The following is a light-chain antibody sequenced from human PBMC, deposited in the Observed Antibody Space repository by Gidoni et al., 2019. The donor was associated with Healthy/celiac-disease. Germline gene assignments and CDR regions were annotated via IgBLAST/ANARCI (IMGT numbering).Light chain of an antibody. CDR2: AAS. Sequence: AIRITKSPSSFSASTGDRVTITCRASQGISSYLAWYQQEPGKAPKLLLYAASTLQSGVTSRFSGSGARTDFTLTISCLQSEDFATYYCQQYYSYPLFXPXTKVDIK. CDR1: QGISSY. CDR3: QQYYSYPL. V-gene: IGKV1-8*01. J-gene: IGKJ3*01.